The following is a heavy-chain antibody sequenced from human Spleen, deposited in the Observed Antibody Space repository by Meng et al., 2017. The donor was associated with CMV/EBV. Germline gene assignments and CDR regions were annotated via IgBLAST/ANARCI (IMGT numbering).Heavy chain of an antibody. CDR2: IDTDGTVT. CDR1: GFTFSYYW. D-gene: IGHD1-14*01. CDR3: VRDLVGNRDS. Sequence: VELGGAGGGLVRPGGSLRLSCADSGFTFSYYWMHWVRQAPGEGPVWVSRIDTDGTVTSYAESVRGRFTISRDNSKNTLYLQMNDLRAGDSGVYYCVRDLVGNRDSWGHGTLVTVSS. V-gene: IGHV3-74*03. J-gene: IGHJ5*01.